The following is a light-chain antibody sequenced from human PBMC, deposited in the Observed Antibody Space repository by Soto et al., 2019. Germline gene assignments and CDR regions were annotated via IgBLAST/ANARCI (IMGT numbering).Light chain of an antibody. CDR3: QSNDGSNHWM. CDR2: EDD. CDR1: SGSIASNF. Sequence: NFMLAQPHSVSESPGKTVNISCTRSSGSIASNFVQWYQQRPGSAPNTVIFEDDQRATGVPARFSGSIDRSSNSASLTISALKAEDEADYYCQSNDGSNHWMFGGGTKLTVL. J-gene: IGLJ3*02. V-gene: IGLV6-57*04.